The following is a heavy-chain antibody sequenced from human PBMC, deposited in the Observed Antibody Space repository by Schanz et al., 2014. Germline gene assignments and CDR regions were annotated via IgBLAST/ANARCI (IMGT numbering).Heavy chain of an antibody. CDR3: ARTDQQMQRPDY. Sequence: QVQLVESGGGVVQPGRSLRLSCAASGFTFRGHAMHWVRQAPGKGLEKVAAISTDGTNTYYAASVRGRFTISRDNSKNTVYLQMDSLTTDDTAVYYCARTDQQMQRPDYWGQGTLVIVSS. V-gene: IGHV3-30*04. CDR1: GFTFRGHA. J-gene: IGHJ4*02. CDR2: ISTDGTNT. D-gene: IGHD2-2*01.